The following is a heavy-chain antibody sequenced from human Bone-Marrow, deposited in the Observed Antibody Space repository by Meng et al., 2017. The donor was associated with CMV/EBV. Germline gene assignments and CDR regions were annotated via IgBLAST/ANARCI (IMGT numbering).Heavy chain of an antibody. CDR2: IKNRAGNT. CDR1: GFTVSSCA. Sequence: GESLKISCAPSGFTVSSCALSWVRQAPGKGLEWVAGIKNRAGNTYYADSVKGRFTISRDNSKNTLNLQMNSLRAEDTALYYCAKINWDDDAGSWGQGNLVTVSS. CDR3: AKINWDDDAGS. V-gene: IGHV3-23*01. J-gene: IGHJ5*01. D-gene: IGHD1-1*01.